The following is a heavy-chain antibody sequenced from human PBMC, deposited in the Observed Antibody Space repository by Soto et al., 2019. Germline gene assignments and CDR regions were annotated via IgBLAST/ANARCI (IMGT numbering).Heavy chain of an antibody. V-gene: IGHV3-9*01. CDR3: AKDYYDSSGYPQV. D-gene: IGHD3-22*01. CDR1: GFTFDDYA. CDR2: ISWNSGSI. Sequence: GGSLRLSCAASGFTFDDYAMHWVRQAPGKGLEWVSGISWNSGSIGYADSVKGRFTISRDNAKNSLYLQMNSLRAEDTALYYCAKDYYDSSGYPQVWGQGTLVTVSS. J-gene: IGHJ4*02.